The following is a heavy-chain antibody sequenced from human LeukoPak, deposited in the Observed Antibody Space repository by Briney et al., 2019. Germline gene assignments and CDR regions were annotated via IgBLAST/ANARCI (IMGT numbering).Heavy chain of an antibody. J-gene: IGHJ3*02. D-gene: IGHD6-13*01. CDR1: GYTFTIYG. CDR3: ARVGGGPRGFSSSSKIDI. V-gene: IGHV7-4-1*02. CDR2: INTNTGNP. Sequence: ASVTVSFTASGYTFTIYGMNWVRQAPGQGVERGGWINTNTGNPRYSQGFTGRFVFSLDTSVSTAYLQISSLKAEDTAVYYCARVGGGPRGFSSSSKIDIWGQGTMVTVSS.